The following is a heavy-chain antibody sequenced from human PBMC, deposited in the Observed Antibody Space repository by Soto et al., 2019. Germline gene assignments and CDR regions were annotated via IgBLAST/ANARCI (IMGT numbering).Heavy chain of an antibody. D-gene: IGHD2-15*01. CDR1: GYTFTSYG. J-gene: IGHJ6*02. CDR2: ISAYNGNT. CDR3: ARDXMMVVAATQDYYYGMDV. V-gene: IGHV1-18*04. Sequence: GASVKVSCKASGYTFTSYGISWVRQAPGQGLEWMGWISAYNGNTNYAQKLQGRVTMTTDTSTSTAYMELRSLRSDDTAVYYCARDXMMVVAATQDYYYGMDVWGQGTTVTVSS.